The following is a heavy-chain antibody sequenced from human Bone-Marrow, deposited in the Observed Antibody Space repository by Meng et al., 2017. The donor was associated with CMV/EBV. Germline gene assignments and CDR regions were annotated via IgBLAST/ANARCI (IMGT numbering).Heavy chain of an antibody. CDR1: GYTFTGYY. V-gene: IGHV1-2*02. Sequence: ASVKVSCKASGYTFTGYYMHWVRQAPGQGLEWMGWINPNSGGTNYAQKFQGRVTMTRDTSISTAYMELSRLRSDDTAVYYCAILPGIAADGGYYWGQGTLVTVSS. J-gene: IGHJ4*02. D-gene: IGHD6-13*01. CDR2: INPNSGGT. CDR3: AILPGIAADGGYY.